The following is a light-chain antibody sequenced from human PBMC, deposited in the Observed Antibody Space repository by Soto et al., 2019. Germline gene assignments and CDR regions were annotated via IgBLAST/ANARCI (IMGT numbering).Light chain of an antibody. V-gene: IGLV3-21*04. CDR2: YDS. J-gene: IGLJ1*01. CDR1: NIGSKS. CDR3: QVWDSSSDHSV. Sequence: SYELTQPPSVSVAPGKTARITCGGNNIGSKSVHWYQQKPGQAPVLVIYYDSDRPSGIPEQFSGSNSGNTATLTISRVEAGDEADYYCQVWDSSSDHSVFGTGTKLTVL.